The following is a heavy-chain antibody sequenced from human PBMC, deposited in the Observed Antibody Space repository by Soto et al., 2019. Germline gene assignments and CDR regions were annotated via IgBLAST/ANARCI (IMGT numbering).Heavy chain of an antibody. CDR3: ARTAVTTDNWFDP. CDR2: MYYSGST. Sequence: QVQLQESGPGLVKPSETLSLTCTVSGGSVSSGSYYWSWIRQPPGKGLEWIGYMYYSGSTNYNPSLKSRVTISLDTSKNQFSLKLSSVTAADTAVYFCARTAVTTDNWFDPWGQGTLVTVSS. D-gene: IGHD4-17*01. V-gene: IGHV4-61*01. CDR1: GGSVSSGSYY. J-gene: IGHJ5*02.